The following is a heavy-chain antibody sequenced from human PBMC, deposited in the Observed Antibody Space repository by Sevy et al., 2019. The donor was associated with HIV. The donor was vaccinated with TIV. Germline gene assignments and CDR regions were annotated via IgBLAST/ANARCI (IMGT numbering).Heavy chain of an antibody. Sequence: ASVKVSCKASGYTFTSYDINWVRQATGQGLEWMGWKNPNSGNTGYAQKFQGRVTMTRNTSISTAYMELSSLRSEDTAVDYCARGPGITMVRGVIHYGMDVWGQGTTVTVSS. J-gene: IGHJ6*02. CDR2: KNPNSGNT. V-gene: IGHV1-8*01. CDR3: ARGPGITMVRGVIHYGMDV. D-gene: IGHD3-10*01. CDR1: GYTFTSYD.